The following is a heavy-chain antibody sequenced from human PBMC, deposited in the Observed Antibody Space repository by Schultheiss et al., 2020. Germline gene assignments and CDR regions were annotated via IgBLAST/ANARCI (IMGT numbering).Heavy chain of an antibody. J-gene: IGHJ4*02. D-gene: IGHD6-19*01. V-gene: IGHV4-34*01. Sequence: SETLSLTCAVYGGSFSGYYWSWIRQPPGKGLEWIGSIYYSGSTYYNPSLKSRVTISVDTSKNQFSLKLSSVTAADTAVYYCARYNAVAGTYYFDYWGQGTLVTVSS. CDR2: IYYSGST. CDR1: GGSFSGYY. CDR3: ARYNAVAGTYYFDY.